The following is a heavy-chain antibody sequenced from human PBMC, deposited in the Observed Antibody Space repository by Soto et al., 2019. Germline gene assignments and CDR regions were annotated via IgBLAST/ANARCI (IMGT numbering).Heavy chain of an antibody. CDR1: GGAFGRYS. CDR3: ARGDEMTAVTIFEY. Sequence: SVKVSCKASGGAFGRYSVSWVRQAPGQGLEWIGGVIPAFNTSNYSLKFQGRVAIFADLSTSTVFMELRSLRSEDTALYYCARGDEMTAVTIFEYWGQGTLVTVSS. CDR2: VIPAFNTS. D-gene: IGHD4-17*01. V-gene: IGHV1-69*13. J-gene: IGHJ4*02.